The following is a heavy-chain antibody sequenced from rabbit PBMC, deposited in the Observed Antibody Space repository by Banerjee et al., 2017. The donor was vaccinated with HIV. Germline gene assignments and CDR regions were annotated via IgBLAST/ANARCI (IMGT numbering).Heavy chain of an antibody. CDR3: ARDTGTSFSTYGMDL. CDR2: IDSGSSGFT. V-gene: IGHV1S45*01. D-gene: IGHD7-1*01. CDR1: GVSFSGDSY. Sequence: QEQLEESGGDLVKPGASLTLTCTASGVSFSGDSYMCWVRQAPGKGLEWIVCIDSGSSGFTYFASWAKGRFTFSKTSSTTVTLQMTSLTAADTATYFCARDTGTSFSTYGMDLWGPGTLVTVS. J-gene: IGHJ6*01.